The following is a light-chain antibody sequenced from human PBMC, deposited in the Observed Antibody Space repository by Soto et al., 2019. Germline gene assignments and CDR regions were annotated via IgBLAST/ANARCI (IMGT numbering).Light chain of an antibody. V-gene: IGKV3-20*01. J-gene: IGKJ1*01. CDR2: GAS. CDR1: QSVKTF. Sequence: EMVLTQSPATLSLSPVERATLSFRASQSVKTFLVCYQQRPGQAPSLLIFGASSRATGIPDRFSGSGSGTDFTLTFSRLDPEDFAVYYCQQYGSSPWTFGQGTKVDIK. CDR3: QQYGSSPWT.